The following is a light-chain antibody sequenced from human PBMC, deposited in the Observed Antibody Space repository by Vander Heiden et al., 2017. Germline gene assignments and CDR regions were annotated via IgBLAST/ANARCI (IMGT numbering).Light chain of an antibody. J-gene: IGLJ3*02. CDR3: QAWDSSTWV. CDR1: KLGDKY. CDR2: QDS. V-gene: IGLV3-1*01. Sequence: YELTQPPSVSVSPGQTASITCSGDKLGDKYACWYQQKPGQSPVLVIYQDSKRPSGIPERFSGSNSGNTATLTISGTQAMDEADYYCQAWDSSTWVFGGGTKLTVL.